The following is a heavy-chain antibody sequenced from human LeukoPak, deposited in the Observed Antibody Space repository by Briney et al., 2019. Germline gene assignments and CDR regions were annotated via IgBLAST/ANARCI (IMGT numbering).Heavy chain of an antibody. Sequence: SQTLSLTCTVSGGSISSGDYYWSWIRQPPGKGLEWIGYIYYSGSTYYNPSLKSRVIISVDRSKNQFSLRLNSVTAADTAVYYCARAGYCSDGVCRFDYWGQGILVTVSP. D-gene: IGHD2-8*01. J-gene: IGHJ4*02. V-gene: IGHV4-30-4*01. CDR2: IYYSGST. CDR1: GGSISSGDYY. CDR3: ARAGYCSDGVCRFDY.